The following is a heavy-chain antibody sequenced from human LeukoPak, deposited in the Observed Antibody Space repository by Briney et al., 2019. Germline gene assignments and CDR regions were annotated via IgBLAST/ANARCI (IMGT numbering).Heavy chain of an antibody. D-gene: IGHD1-26*01. V-gene: IGHV4-39*01. CDR2: MYYSGST. J-gene: IGHJ3*02. Sequence: PAESLSLTRTVAGASVSSSSYGWGWIRQPPGKGLEWIGSMYYSGSTYYHPSLKSRVTISVDTSKNQFSLKLSSVTAADTAVYYCARRGRFDAFDIWGQGTMVTVSS. CDR1: GASVSSSSYG. CDR3: ARRGRFDAFDI.